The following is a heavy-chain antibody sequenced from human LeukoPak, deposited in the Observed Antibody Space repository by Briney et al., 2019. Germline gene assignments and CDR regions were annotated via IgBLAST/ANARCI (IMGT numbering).Heavy chain of an antibody. CDR2: ISSSSSYI. J-gene: IGHJ6*02. CDR3: ARDPGGYTRSGYYYYGMDV. V-gene: IGHV3-21*01. D-gene: IGHD5-18*01. Sequence: GSLRLSCAASGFTFSSYSMNRVRQAPGKGLEWVSSISSSSSYIYYADSVKGRFTISRDKAKNSLYLQMNSLRAGDTAVYYCARDPGGYTRSGYYYYGMDVWGQGTTVTVSS. CDR1: GFTFSSYS.